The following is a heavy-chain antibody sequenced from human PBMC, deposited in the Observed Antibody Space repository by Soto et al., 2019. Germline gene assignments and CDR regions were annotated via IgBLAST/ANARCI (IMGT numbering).Heavy chain of an antibody. J-gene: IGHJ4*02. CDR2: IYYSGST. V-gene: IGHV4-59*07. Sequence: WDTLSLTCTVSGGSISSYYWSWIRQPPGKGLEWIGYIYYSGSTNYNPSLKSRVTISVDTSKNQFSLKLSSVTAADTAVYYCARGDSAAGWSFFDYWGQGALVTVSS. CDR1: GGSISSYY. CDR3: ARGDSAAGWSFFDY. D-gene: IGHD6-13*01.